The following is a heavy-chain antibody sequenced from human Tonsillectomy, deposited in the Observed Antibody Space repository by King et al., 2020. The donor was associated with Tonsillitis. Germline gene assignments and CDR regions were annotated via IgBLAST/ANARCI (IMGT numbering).Heavy chain of an antibody. J-gene: IGHJ5*02. V-gene: IGHV1-8*01. Sequence: QLVQSGAEVKKPGASVKVSCKASGYTFTSYDINWVRQATGQGLEWMGWMNPNSGNTGYAQKFQGRVTMTTNTSISTAYMELSSLRSEDTAVYYCARCYKVLLLFGESPRYNWFDPWGQGTLVTVSS. CDR3: ARCYKVLLLFGESPRYNWFDP. D-gene: IGHD3-10*01. CDR1: GYTFTSYD. CDR2: MNPNSGNT.